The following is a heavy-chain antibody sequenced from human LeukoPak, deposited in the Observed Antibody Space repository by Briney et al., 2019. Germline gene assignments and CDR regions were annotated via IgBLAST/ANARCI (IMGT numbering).Heavy chain of an antibody. D-gene: IGHD3-10*01. CDR2: IDWDDDK. CDR1: GFSLSTREMC. V-gene: IGHV2-70*11. Sequence: SGPALVKPTQTLTLTCTFSGFSLSTREMCVSWIRQPPGKALEWPARIDWDDDKYYSTSLKTRLTISKDTSKNQVVLTMTNMDPVDTATYYCARAQYGSGTYYVDYWGQGTLVTVSS. CDR3: ARAQYGSGTYYVDY. J-gene: IGHJ4*02.